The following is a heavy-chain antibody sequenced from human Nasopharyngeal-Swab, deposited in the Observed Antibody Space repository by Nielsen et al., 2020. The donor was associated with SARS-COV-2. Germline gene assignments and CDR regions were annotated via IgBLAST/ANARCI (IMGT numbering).Heavy chain of an antibody. J-gene: IGHJ4*02. CDR2: IYHSGNT. CDR1: GGSISSGFYS. Sequence: LRLSCAVSGGSISSGFYSWSWIRQPPGRGLEWIGYIYHSGNTYYNPSLKSRVTISVDRSKNQFSLRLSSVTAADTAVYYCARKYCNGDCYFDYWGQGTLVTVSS. CDR3: ARKYCNGDCYFDY. V-gene: IGHV4-30-2*01. D-gene: IGHD2-21*02.